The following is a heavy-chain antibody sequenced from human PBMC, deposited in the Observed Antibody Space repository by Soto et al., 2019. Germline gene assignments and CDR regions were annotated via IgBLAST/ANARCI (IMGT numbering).Heavy chain of an antibody. J-gene: IGHJ4*02. CDR2: SRNKAKSYTT. D-gene: IGHD3-3*01. CDR1: GFTFSDHY. Sequence: EEQLVESGGGLVQPGGSLTLSCVGSGFTFSDHYMEWVRQAPGKGLEWVVRSRNKAKSYTTDYAASVKGRFTISRGLSKHSLYLQMKTLKSADTAVYYWSRLEGGWGQGTLVTVSS. CDR3: SRLEGG. V-gene: IGHV3-72*01.